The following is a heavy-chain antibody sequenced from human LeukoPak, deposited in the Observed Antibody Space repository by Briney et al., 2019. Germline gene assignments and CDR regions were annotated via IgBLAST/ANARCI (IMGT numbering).Heavy chain of an antibody. D-gene: IGHD3-10*01. CDR3: ARVGSYYDMDV. CDR1: GFTFSDYY. Sequence: GGSLRLSCAASGFTFSDYYMSWIRQAPGKGLEWVSVIESGGSTYYADSVKGRFTVSRDNFQNTLYLQMNSLRAEDTAVYYCARVGSYYDMDVWGQGTTVTVSS. V-gene: IGHV3-53*01. CDR2: IESGGST. J-gene: IGHJ6*02.